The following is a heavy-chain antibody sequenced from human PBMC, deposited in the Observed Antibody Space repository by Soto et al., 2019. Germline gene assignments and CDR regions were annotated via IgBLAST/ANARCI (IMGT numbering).Heavy chain of an antibody. Sequence: QVQLQESGPGLVKPSETLSLTCTVSSDSIAGENWWSWVRQPPGLGLSWIGEVFHTGVTNYNPSLKSRVTMEVDKSKNQFSLKLISATAADTAVYYCARVFSSGSGWMYYFDFWGQGTLVSVSS. J-gene: IGHJ4*02. V-gene: IGHV4-4*02. CDR2: VFHTGVT. D-gene: IGHD6-19*01. CDR1: SDSIAGENW. CDR3: ARVFSSGSGWMYYFDF.